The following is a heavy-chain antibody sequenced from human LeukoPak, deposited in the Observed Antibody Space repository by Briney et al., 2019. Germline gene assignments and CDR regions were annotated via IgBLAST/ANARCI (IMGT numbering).Heavy chain of an antibody. D-gene: IGHD1-26*01. Sequence: SETLSLTCAVSGYSISSGYYRGWIRQPPGTGLERIGNIYHSGSAYYNPSLKSRVTISVDTSKNEFSLKLRSVTAADTAVYYCARRGSGNYVDYWGQGTLVTVSS. CDR2: IYHSGSA. CDR1: GYSISSGYY. J-gene: IGHJ4*02. V-gene: IGHV4-38-2*01. CDR3: ARRGSGNYVDY.